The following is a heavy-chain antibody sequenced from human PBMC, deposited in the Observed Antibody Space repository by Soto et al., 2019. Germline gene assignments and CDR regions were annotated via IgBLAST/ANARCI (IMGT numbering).Heavy chain of an antibody. CDR1: GFTFSSYG. V-gene: IGHV3-33*01. J-gene: IGHJ4*02. D-gene: IGHD1-7*01. CDR2: IWFDGSNK. Sequence: QVQLVESGGGVVQPGRSLRLSCAASGFTFSSYGMHWFRQAPGKGLEWVALIWFDGSNKYYADSVKGRFTISRENSSNTLDLQMNRLRAEDTDIYYCARVGITGTTVLGVDYWGQGTLVTFSS. CDR3: ARVGITGTTVLGVDY.